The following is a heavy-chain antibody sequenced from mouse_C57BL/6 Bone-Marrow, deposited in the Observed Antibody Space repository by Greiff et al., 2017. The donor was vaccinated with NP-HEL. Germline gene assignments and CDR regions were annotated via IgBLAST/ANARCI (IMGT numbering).Heavy chain of an antibody. Sequence: VQLKESGAELVRPGASVKLSCTASGFNIKDDYMHWVKQRPEQGLEWIGWIDPENGDTEYASKFQGKATITADTSSNPAYLQLSSLTSEDTAVYYCTTHYGSSSAWFAYWGQGTLVTVSA. D-gene: IGHD1-1*01. CDR1: GFNIKDDY. V-gene: IGHV14-4*01. CDR3: TTHYGSSSAWFAY. CDR2: IDPENGDT. J-gene: IGHJ3*01.